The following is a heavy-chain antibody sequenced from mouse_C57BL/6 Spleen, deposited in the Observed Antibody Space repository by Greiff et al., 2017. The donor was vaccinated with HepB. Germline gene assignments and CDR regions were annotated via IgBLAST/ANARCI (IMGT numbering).Heavy chain of an antibody. CDR3: ARSRDYDDAHYFDY. V-gene: IGHV1-81*01. J-gene: IGHJ2*01. D-gene: IGHD2-4*01. CDR1: GYTFTSYG. CDR2: IYPRSGNT. Sequence: VQLQQSGAELARPGASVKLSCKASGYTFTSYGISWVKQRTGQGLEWIGEIYPRSGNTYYNEKFKGKATLTADKSSSTAYMELRSLTSEDSAVYFCARSRDYDDAHYFDYWGQGTTLTVSS.